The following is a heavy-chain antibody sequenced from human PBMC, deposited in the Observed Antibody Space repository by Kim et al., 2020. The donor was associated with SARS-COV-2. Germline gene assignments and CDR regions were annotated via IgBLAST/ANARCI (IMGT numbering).Heavy chain of an antibody. Sequence: SGPTLVKPTQTLTLTCTLSGFSLTTDGVGVGWFRQPPRKALEWLALIYWDDDERYSPSVKSRLTITKDTSKNEVVLTMTNVDPVDTATYYCGRRYYGSGNWFDPWGQGILVTVSS. D-gene: IGHD3-10*01. CDR2: IYWDDDE. J-gene: IGHJ5*02. V-gene: IGHV2-5*02. CDR3: GRRYYGSGNWFDP. CDR1: GFSLTTDGVG.